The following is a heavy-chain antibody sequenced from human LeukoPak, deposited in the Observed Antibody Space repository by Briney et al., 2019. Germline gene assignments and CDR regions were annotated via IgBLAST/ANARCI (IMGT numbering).Heavy chain of an antibody. V-gene: IGHV3-30*02. CDR1: GFTFSSFG. CDR3: ARGAYNYMDV. Sequence: RPGGSLRLSCAASGFTFSSFGMYWVRQAPGKGLEWVAFIRYDGTNEYYTDSVKGRFTISRDASKYTLYLHMNSLRAEDTAVYYCARGAYNYMDVWGKGTTVTVS. J-gene: IGHJ6*03. D-gene: IGHD3-16*01. CDR2: IRYDGTNE.